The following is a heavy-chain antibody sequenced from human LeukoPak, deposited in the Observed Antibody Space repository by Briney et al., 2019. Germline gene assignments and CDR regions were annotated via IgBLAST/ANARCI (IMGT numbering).Heavy chain of an antibody. V-gene: IGHV4-59*01. Sequence: SETLSLTRTVSGASISSYYWSWVRQPPGKGLEWIGDIYYSGSTNYNPSLKSRVTISVDTSKNQFSLKLSSVTAADTAVYYCARVPAPYYYYGMDVWGQGTTVTVSS. CDR1: GASISSYY. J-gene: IGHJ6*02. D-gene: IGHD2-2*01. CDR3: ARVPAPYYYYGMDV. CDR2: IYYSGST.